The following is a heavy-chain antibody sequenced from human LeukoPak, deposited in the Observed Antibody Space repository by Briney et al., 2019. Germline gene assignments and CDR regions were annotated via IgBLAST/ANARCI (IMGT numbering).Heavy chain of an antibody. J-gene: IGHJ4*02. CDR3: ARNAPFDY. CDR2: INQGGSEK. CDR1: GFTYSTYW. V-gene: IGHV3-7*01. Sequence: GSLRLSCAASGFTYSTYWMSWVRQAPGKGLEWVANINQGGSEKYYVDSVRGRFTISRDNTKNSLYLQMNSLRGEDTAVYYCARNAPFDYWGQGTLVTVSS.